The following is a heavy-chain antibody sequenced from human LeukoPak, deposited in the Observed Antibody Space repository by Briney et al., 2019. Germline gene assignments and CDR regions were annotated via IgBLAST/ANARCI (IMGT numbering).Heavy chain of an antibody. CDR3: ARAPRGGSSWYESAYYYGMDV. V-gene: IGHV3-30-3*01. CDR2: ISYDGSNK. J-gene: IGHJ6*02. D-gene: IGHD6-13*01. CDR1: GFTFSSYA. Sequence: GRSLRLSCAASGFTFSSYAMHWVRQAPGKGLERVAVISYDGSNKYYADSVKGRFTISRDNSKNTLYLQMNSLRAEDTAVYYCARAPRGGSSWYESAYYYGMDVWGQGTTVTVSS.